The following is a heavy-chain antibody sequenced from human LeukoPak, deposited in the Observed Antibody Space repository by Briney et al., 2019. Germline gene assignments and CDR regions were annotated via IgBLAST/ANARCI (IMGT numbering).Heavy chain of an antibody. CDR2: INHSGST. V-gene: IGHV4-34*01. Sequence: SETLSLTCAVYGGSFSGYYWSWIRQPPGKGLEWIGEINHSGSTNYNPSLKSRVTISVDTSKNQFSPKLSSVTAADTAVYYCARSPIADYYDDWGQGTLVTVSS. D-gene: IGHD2-21*01. CDR1: GGSFSGYY. J-gene: IGHJ4*02. CDR3: ARSPIADYYDD.